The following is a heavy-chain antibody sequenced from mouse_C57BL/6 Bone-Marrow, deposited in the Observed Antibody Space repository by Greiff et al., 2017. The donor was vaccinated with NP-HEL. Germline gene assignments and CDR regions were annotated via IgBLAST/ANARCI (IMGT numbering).Heavy chain of an antibody. CDR3: VRYERAGFAY. D-gene: IGHD3-3*01. CDR1: GFTFTDSY. CDR2: IRNKANGYTT. V-gene: IGHV7-3*01. Sequence: EVTLVESGGGLVQPGGSLSLSCAASGFTFTDSYMRWVRQPPGKALEWLGFIRNKANGYTTEYSASVKGRFTISRDNSQSILYLQMNALRAEDSATYYCVRYERAGFAYWGQGTLVTVSA. J-gene: IGHJ3*01.